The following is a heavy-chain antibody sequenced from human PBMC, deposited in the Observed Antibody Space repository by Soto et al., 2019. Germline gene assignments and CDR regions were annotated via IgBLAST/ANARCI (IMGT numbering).Heavy chain of an antibody. CDR2: ISGSGGST. J-gene: IGHJ6*03. CDR3: AKEPNIVVVPYMDV. V-gene: IGHV3-23*01. CDR1: GFTFSSYA. D-gene: IGHD2-15*01. Sequence: LRLSCAASGFTFSSYAMSWVRQAPGKGLEWVSAISGSGGSTYYADSVKGRFTISRDNSKNTLYLQMNSLRAEDTAVYYCAKEPNIVVVPYMDVWGKGTTVTVSS.